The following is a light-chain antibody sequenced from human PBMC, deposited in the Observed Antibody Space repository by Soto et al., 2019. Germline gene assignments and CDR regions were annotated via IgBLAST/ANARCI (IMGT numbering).Light chain of an antibody. CDR1: QSISGW. CDR2: DVS. CDR3: QQYNSYPWT. J-gene: IGKJ5*01. V-gene: IGKV1-5*01. Sequence: GDRVTIPCRASQSISGWLAWYQQKPGKAPKLLIYDVSSLESGVPSRFSGSGSGTEFTLAISSLQPDDFATYYCQQYNSYPWTFGQGTRLEIK.